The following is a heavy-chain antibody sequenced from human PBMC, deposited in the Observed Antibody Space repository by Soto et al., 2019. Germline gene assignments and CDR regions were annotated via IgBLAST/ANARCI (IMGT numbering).Heavy chain of an antibody. J-gene: IGHJ4*02. Sequence: GGSLRLSCAASGFTFSSYSMNWVRLAPGKGLEWVAVISYDGSNKYYADSVKGRFTISRDNSKNTLYLQMNSLRAEDTAVYYCARGILSFSYFDYWGQGTLVTVSS. V-gene: IGHV3-30*03. CDR1: GFTFSSYS. CDR2: ISYDGSNK. CDR3: ARGILSFSYFDY.